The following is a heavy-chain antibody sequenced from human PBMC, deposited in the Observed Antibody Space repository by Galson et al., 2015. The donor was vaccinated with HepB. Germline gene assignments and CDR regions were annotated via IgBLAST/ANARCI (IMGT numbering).Heavy chain of an antibody. D-gene: IGHD3-22*01. CDR1: GGTFSSYT. J-gene: IGHJ4*02. CDR3: ARDGGYYDSRDPWYFDY. Sequence: SVKVSCKASGGTFSSYTISWVRQAPGQGLEWMGRIIPILGIANYAQKFQGRVTITADKSTSTAYMELSSLRSEDTAVYYCARDGGYYDSRDPWYFDYWGQGTLVTVSS. CDR2: IIPILGIA. V-gene: IGHV1-69*04.